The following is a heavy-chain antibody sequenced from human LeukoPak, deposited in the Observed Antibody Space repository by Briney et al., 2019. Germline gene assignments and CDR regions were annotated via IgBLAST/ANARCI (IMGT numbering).Heavy chain of an antibody. J-gene: IGHJ3*02. CDR1: GFTFSDHY. Sequence: QPGGSLRLSCAASGFTFSDHYMDWVRQAPGKGLEWVGRTRNKANSYTTEYAAAVKGRFTISRDYSKNSLYLQMTRLKTEDTAVYYCARGGSMRAFDIWGQGTMVTVSS. CDR3: ARGGSMRAFDI. CDR2: TRNKANSYTT. V-gene: IGHV3-72*01.